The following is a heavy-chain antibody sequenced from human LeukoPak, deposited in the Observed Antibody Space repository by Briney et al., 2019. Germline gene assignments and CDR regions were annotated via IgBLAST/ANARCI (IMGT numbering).Heavy chain of an antibody. CDR1: GYTFTSYS. Sequence: ASVKVSCKASGYTFTSYSISWVRQAPGQGLEWMGWISAYNGNTNYAQKLQGRVTVTTDTSTSTAYMELRSLRSDDTAVYYCARDSCSSTSCSTDYWGQGTLVTVSS. CDR3: ARDSCSSTSCSTDY. D-gene: IGHD2-2*01. V-gene: IGHV1-18*01. J-gene: IGHJ4*02. CDR2: ISAYNGNT.